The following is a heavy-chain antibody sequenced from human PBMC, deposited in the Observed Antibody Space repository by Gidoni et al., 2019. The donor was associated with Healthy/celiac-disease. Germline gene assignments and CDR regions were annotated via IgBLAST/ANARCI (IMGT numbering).Heavy chain of an antibody. CDR2: IYYSGST. V-gene: IGHV4-39*01. J-gene: IGHJ4*02. CDR1: GGSISSSSYY. Sequence: QLQLQESGPGLVKPSESLSLTCTVSGGSISSSSYYWGWIRQPPGKGLEWIGSIYYSGSTYYNPSLKSRVTISVDTSKNQFSLKLSSVTAADTAVYYCARLPRGYFDYWGQGTLVTVSS. CDR3: ARLPRGYFDY.